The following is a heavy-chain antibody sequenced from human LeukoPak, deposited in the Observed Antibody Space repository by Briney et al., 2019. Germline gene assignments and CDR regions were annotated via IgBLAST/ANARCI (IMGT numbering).Heavy chain of an antibody. CDR2: ISAYNGNT. V-gene: IGHV1-18*01. CDR1: GYTFTSYG. CDR3: ARTPKAPAAPLDWDFDY. J-gene: IGHJ4*02. Sequence: ASVKVFCKASGYTFTSYGISWVRQAPGQGLEWMGWISAYNGNTNYAQKLQGRVTMTTATSTSTAYMELRSLRSDDTAVYYCARTPKAPAAPLDWDFDYWGQGTLVTVSS. D-gene: IGHD2-2*01.